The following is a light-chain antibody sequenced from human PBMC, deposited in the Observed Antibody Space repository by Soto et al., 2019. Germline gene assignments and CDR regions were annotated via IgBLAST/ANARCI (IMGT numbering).Light chain of an antibody. CDR3: QQYGSSGT. CDR1: QIITSW. V-gene: IGKV1-5*01. Sequence: DIQMTQSPSILSASVGDSVTITCRASQIITSWLAWYQQKPGKAPKLLISDVSNLESGVPSRFSGSGSGTDFTLTISRLEPEDFAVYYCQQYGSSGTFGQGTKVDIK. CDR2: DVS. J-gene: IGKJ1*01.